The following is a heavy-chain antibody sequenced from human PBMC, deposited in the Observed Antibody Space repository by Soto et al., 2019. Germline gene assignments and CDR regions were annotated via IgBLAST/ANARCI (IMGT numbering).Heavy chain of an antibody. CDR3: GRGRSGELVIFY. Sequence: QVQLVQSGAEVKESGASVKVSCMASGYTFSGYYIHWVRQAPGQAPEWVGEIGPKSGGTRYAQKFQGRVTMTKDTSITTVYMELRNLSPDDTAVYFCGRGRSGELVIFYWGQGTLVTVHS. V-gene: IGHV1-2*02. CDR1: GYTFSGYY. CDR2: IGPKSGGT. D-gene: IGHD1-26*01. J-gene: IGHJ4*02.